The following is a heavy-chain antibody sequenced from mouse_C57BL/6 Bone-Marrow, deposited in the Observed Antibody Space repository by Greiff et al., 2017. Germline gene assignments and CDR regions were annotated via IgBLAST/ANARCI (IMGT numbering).Heavy chain of an antibody. CDR3: ARSGSSSHFDV. V-gene: IGHV1-69*01. J-gene: IGHJ1*03. CDR1: GYTFTSYW. CDR2: IDPSDSYT. Sequence: VQLQQPGAELVMPGASVKLSCKASGYTFTSYWMHWVKQRPGQGLEWIGEIDPSDSYTNYNQKFKGKSTLTVDKSSSTAYMQLSSLTSEDSAVYDCARSGSSSHFDVWGTGTTVTVSS. D-gene: IGHD1-1*01.